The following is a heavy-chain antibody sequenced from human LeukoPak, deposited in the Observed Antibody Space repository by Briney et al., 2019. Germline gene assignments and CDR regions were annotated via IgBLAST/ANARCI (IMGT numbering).Heavy chain of an antibody. CDR2: ISAYNGNT. CDR1: GYTFTSYG. CDR3: ARGVAGLVRGDAFDI. Sequence: ASVKVSCKASGYTFTSYGISWVRQAPGQGLEWMGWISAYNGNTSYAQKLQGRVTMTTDTSTSTAYMELRSLRSDDTAVYYCARGVAGLVRGDAFDIWGQGTMVTVSS. V-gene: IGHV1-18*04. D-gene: IGHD3-10*01. J-gene: IGHJ3*02.